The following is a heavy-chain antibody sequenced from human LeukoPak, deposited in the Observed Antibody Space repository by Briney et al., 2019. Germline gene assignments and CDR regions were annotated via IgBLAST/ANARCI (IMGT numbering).Heavy chain of an antibody. V-gene: IGHV4-59*01. D-gene: IGHD3-22*01. CDR1: GGSISSYY. Sequence: SETLSLTCTVSGGSISSYYWSWIRQPPGKGLEWIGYIHYSGSTNYNPSLKSRVTISVDTSKNQFSLKLRSVTATDTAVYYCARVTGYVIEDYFEYWGQGTLVTVSS. J-gene: IGHJ4*02. CDR3: ARVTGYVIEDYFEY. CDR2: IHYSGST.